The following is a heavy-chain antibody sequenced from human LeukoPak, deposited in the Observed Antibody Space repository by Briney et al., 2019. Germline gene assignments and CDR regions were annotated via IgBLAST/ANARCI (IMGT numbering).Heavy chain of an antibody. CDR2: INHSGST. CDR3: ASERGSVDY. D-gene: IGHD3-10*01. CDR1: GGSFSGYY. V-gene: IGHV4-34*01. J-gene: IGHJ4*02. Sequence: SETLSLTCAVYGGSFSGYYWSWIRQPPGKGLEWIGEINHSGSTNYNPSLKSRVTISVDTSKNQFSLKLSSVTAADTAVYYCASERGSVDYWGQGTLVTVSS.